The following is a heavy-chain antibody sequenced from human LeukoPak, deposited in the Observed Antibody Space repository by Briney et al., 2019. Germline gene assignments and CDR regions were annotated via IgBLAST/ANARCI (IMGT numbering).Heavy chain of an antibody. V-gene: IGHV4-4*09. J-gene: IGHJ3*02. CDR2: IYTSEST. CDR1: GGSISSYY. Sequence: SETLSLTCTVSGGSISSYYWSWIRQPPGKGLEWIGYIYTSESTNYNPSLKSPVTLSVDTSQNQFSLKLSSVTAADTGVYYCARQETGSGGWYDAFDIWGQGTMVTVSS. D-gene: IGHD6-19*01. CDR3: ARQETGSGGWYDAFDI.